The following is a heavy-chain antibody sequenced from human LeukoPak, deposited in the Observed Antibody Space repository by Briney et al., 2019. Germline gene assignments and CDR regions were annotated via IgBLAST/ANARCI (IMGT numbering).Heavy chain of an antibody. D-gene: IGHD3-10*01. CDR1: GDSFTSVTDY. Sequence: PSGTLSLTCTVSGDSFTSVTDYWAWIRQPPGKGLEWIASGDYSGSTYYNPSLKSRVTISVDTSKNQFSLKLSSVTAADTAVYYCARYRMVRGFDYWGQGTLVTVSS. V-gene: IGHV4-39*07. CDR3: ARYRMVRGFDY. J-gene: IGHJ4*02. CDR2: GDYSGST.